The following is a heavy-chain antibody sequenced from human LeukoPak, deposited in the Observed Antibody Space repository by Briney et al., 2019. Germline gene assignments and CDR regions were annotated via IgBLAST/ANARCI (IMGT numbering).Heavy chain of an antibody. D-gene: IGHD6-19*01. J-gene: IGHJ5*02. Sequence: PSETLSLTCTVSGGSINSKDYYWAWIRQSPGRGLEWIGTIYFSGTAYYNPSLKSRVTISVDTSKNQFSLKLSSVTAADTAVYYCARLEGSGVAGTWHEPRLNWFDPWGQGTLVTVSS. CDR1: GGSINSKDYY. CDR2: IYFSGTA. V-gene: IGHV4-39*07. CDR3: ARLEGSGVAGTWHEPRLNWFDP.